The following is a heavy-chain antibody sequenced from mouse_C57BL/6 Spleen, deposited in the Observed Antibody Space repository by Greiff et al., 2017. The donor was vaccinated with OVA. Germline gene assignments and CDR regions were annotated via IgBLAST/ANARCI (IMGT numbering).Heavy chain of an antibody. CDR2: IYPRDGST. J-gene: IGHJ2*01. V-gene: IGHV1-85*01. D-gene: IGHD1-1*01. CDR3: ARSRYGSSPVYFDY. CDR1: GYTFTSYD. Sequence: VQLQESGPELVKPGASVKLSCKASGYTFTSYDINWVKQRPGQGLEWIGWIYPRDGSTKYNEKFKGKATLTVDTSSSTAYMELHSLTSEDSAVYFCARSRYGSSPVYFDYWGQGTTLTVSS.